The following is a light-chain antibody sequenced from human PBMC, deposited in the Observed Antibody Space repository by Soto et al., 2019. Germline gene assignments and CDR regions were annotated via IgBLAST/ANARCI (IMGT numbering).Light chain of an antibody. Sequence: EIVLTQSPATLSFSPGEGATLACRASQSISSSYLAWYQQKPGQAPRLLIYGASTRATGIPARFSGSGSGTDFTLTISSLEPEDFAVYYCQQRSNWHTFGQGTRLEIK. J-gene: IGKJ5*01. CDR3: QQRSNWHT. CDR2: GAS. V-gene: IGKV3D-20*02. CDR1: QSISSSY.